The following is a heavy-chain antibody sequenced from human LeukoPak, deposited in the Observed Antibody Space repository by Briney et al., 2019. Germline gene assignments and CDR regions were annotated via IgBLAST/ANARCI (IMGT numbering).Heavy chain of an antibody. V-gene: IGHV3-21*05. CDR2: MSSDSSFI. Sequence: GGSLRLSCAASGFTFSSYSMNWVRQAPGKGLEWVSYMSSDSSFINYADSVKGRFTISRDNAKNSLFLQMDSPRADDTAVYYCARGEVATTYYYGMDVWGQGTTVTVSS. J-gene: IGHJ6*02. D-gene: IGHD5-12*01. CDR1: GFTFSSYS. CDR3: ARGEVATTYYYGMDV.